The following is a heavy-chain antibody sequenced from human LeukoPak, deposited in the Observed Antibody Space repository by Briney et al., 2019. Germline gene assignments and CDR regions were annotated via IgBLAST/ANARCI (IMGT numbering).Heavy chain of an antibody. D-gene: IGHD2-15*01. CDR3: AREVVVVAATPGWYNWFDP. CDR1: GYSISSGYY. V-gene: IGHV4-38-2*02. J-gene: IGHJ5*02. Sequence: SETPSLTCTVSGYSISSGYYWGWIRQPPGKGLEWIGTMYHSGSTNYNPSLKSRVTISVDKSKNQFSLKLSSVTAADTAVYYCAREVVVVAATPGWYNWFDPWGQGTLVTVSS. CDR2: MYHSGST.